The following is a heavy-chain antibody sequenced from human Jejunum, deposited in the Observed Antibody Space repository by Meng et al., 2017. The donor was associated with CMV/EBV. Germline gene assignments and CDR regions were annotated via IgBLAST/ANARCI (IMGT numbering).Heavy chain of an antibody. CDR1: GFTYSTYA. V-gene: IGHV3-23*01. CDR3: ARPASPPHC. CDR2: ITNSGGGT. J-gene: IGHJ4*02. Sequence: LRCADAGFTYSTYAMSWVRQAPGKGLECVSSITNSGGGTYYADSVKGRFTISRDNSKNTLYLQMNSLRADDTAIYYCARPASPPHCWGQGTLVTVSS.